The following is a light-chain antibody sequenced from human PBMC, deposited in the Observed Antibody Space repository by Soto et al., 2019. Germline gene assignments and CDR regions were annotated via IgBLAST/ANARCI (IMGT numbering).Light chain of an antibody. CDR2: GAF. J-gene: IGKJ2*01. V-gene: IGKV1-12*01. CDR1: QDIDRW. CDR3: QQDKSLPYT. Sequence: DLPMTQSPSSVSVSVGDRVIITCRASQDIDRWLAWYQQRPGKAPKLLLYGAFNLQSGVPSRFSGSGSGTDYTLTISSLQPEDFATYYCQQDKSLPYTFGQGTKLEIK.